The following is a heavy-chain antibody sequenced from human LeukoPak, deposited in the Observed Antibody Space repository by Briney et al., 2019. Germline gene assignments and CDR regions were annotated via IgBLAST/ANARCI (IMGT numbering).Heavy chain of an antibody. J-gene: IGHJ3*01. D-gene: IGHD3-3*01. Sequence: GESLKISCKGSGYSFTSYWIGWARQMPGKGLEWMGIIYPGDSDTRYSPSFQGQVTISADKSISTAYLQWSSLKASDTAMYYCARGMIFGVVITFDAFDVWGQGTMVTVSS. CDR2: IYPGDSDT. CDR1: GYSFTSYW. V-gene: IGHV5-51*01. CDR3: ARGMIFGVVITFDAFDV.